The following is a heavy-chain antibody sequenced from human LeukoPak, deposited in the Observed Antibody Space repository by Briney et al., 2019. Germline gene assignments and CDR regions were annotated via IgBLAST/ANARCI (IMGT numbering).Heavy chain of an antibody. CDR2: IIPIFGTA. CDR1: GGTFSSYA. V-gene: IGHV1-69*05. Sequence: GASVKVSCKASGGTFSSYAISWVRQAPGQGLEWMGRIIPIFGTANYAQKFQGRVTITTDESTSTAYMELSSMRFEDTAVYYCARDWGAIYYDILTGEEIWFDPWGQGTLVTVSS. J-gene: IGHJ5*02. CDR3: ARDWGAIYYDILTGEEIWFDP. D-gene: IGHD3-9*01.